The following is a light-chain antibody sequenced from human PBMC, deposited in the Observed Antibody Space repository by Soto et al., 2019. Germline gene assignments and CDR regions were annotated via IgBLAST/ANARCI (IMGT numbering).Light chain of an antibody. CDR3: SSYTSSSLHV. CDR2: DVS. J-gene: IGLJ1*01. CDR1: SSDVGGYNY. Sequence: QSVLTQPASVSGSPGQSITISCTGTSSDVGGYNYVSWYQQHPGKAPKLMIYDVSNRPSGVSNRFSGSKSGNTASLTISGLQAEDEAEYYCSSYTSSSLHVFGTGTKVTVL. V-gene: IGLV2-14*03.